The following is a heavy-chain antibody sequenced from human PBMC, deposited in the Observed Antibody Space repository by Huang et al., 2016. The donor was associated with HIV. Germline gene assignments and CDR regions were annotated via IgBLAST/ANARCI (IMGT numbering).Heavy chain of an antibody. D-gene: IGHD2-2*01. V-gene: IGHV4-39*01. CDR2: IYYSGST. J-gene: IGHJ3*02. CDR1: GGSISSSSYY. CDR3: ARHMDCSSSSCLAGGHERGPFDM. Sequence: QLQLQESGPGLVKPSETLSLTCSVSGGSISSSSYYWGWIRQPPGKGLEWIGSIYYSGSTFYNPALKSRVTISVERSKNQFSRRLSSVTAADTSVYYCARHMDCSSSSCLAGGHERGPFDMWGQGTMVTVSS.